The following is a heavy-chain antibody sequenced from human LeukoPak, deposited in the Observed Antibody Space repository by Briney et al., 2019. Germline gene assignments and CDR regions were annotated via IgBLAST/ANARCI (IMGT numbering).Heavy chain of an antibody. CDR2: IFYRGSA. D-gene: IGHD3-10*01. CDR3: ARHPYGHNRNWLDP. J-gene: IGHJ5*02. Sequence: SETLSLTCTVSGGSISNKNYYWGWIRQPPGKGLEWIGSIFYRGSAFYNPSLRSRVTLSVDTFKNQFSLRLTSVTAADTALYFCARHPYGHNRNWLDPWGQGTLVTVPS. V-gene: IGHV4-39*01. CDR1: GGSISNKNYY.